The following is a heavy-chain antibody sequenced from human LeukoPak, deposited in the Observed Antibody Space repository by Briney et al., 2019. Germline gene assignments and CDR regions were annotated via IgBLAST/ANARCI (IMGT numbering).Heavy chain of an antibody. V-gene: IGHV3-21*01. Sequence: GGSLRLSCAASGFTFSTYNMNWLRQAPGKGLEWVSSITSGETYIYYADSVKGRFTISRDNAKNSLFLQVNSLRAEDTAVYYCARGVNYHGSGSYLRDWFDPWGQGTLVTVSS. CDR2: ITSGETYI. J-gene: IGHJ5*02. D-gene: IGHD3-10*01. CDR1: GFTFSTYN. CDR3: ARGVNYHGSGSYLRDWFDP.